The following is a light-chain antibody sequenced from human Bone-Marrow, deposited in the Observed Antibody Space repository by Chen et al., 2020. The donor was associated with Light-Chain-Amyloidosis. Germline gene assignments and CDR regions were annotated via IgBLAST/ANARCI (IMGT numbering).Light chain of an antibody. J-gene: IGLJ1*01. CDR3: GTWDSSLSVHV. V-gene: IGLV1-51*01. CDR1: GSNIGNNY. CDR2: DNN. Sequence: QSVLTQPPSVSAAPGQEVTISCSGYGSNIGNNYVSWYQQLPGTAPKLLIYDNNKRPSGVPDRCSGCKSGTSATLGITVRQTGDEADYYCGTWDSSLSVHVFGTGTKVTVL.